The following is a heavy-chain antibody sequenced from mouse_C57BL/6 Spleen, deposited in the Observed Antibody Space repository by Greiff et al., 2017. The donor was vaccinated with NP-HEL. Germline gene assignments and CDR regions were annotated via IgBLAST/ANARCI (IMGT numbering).Heavy chain of an antibody. CDR2: IHPNSGST. CDR1: GYTFTSYW. V-gene: IGHV1-64*01. D-gene: IGHD1-1*01. Sequence: QVHVKQPGAELVKPGASVKLSCKASGYTFTSYWMHWVKQRPGQGLEWIGMIHPNSGSTNYNQKFKDKATLTVDKSSSTAYMQLSSLTSEDSAVYYCARGDYYGSSLYYFDYWGQGTTLTVSS. CDR3: ARGDYYGSSLYYFDY. J-gene: IGHJ2*01.